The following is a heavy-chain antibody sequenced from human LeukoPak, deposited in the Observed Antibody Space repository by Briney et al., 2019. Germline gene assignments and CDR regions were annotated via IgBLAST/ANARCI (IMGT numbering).Heavy chain of an antibody. CDR1: GFTFSSYW. Sequence: PGGSLRLSCAASGFTFSSYWMHWVRQAPEKGLVWVSRINSDGSSTSYADSVKGRFTISRDNAKNTLYLQMNSLRAEDTAVYYCAKATLYYYDSSGYYGGYFDYWGQGTLVTVSS. J-gene: IGHJ4*02. V-gene: IGHV3-74*01. CDR2: INSDGSST. CDR3: AKATLYYYDSSGYYGGYFDY. D-gene: IGHD3-22*01.